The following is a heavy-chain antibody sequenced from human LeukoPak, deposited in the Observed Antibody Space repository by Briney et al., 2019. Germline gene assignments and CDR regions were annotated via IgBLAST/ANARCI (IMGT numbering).Heavy chain of an antibody. D-gene: IGHD3-9*01. CDR2: ISGYNGNT. CDR3: ATGYPKRRPSDMLTVPLFDY. CDR1: GYTFTSYG. Sequence: ASVKVSCKASGYTFTSYGISWVRQAPGLGLEWMGWISGYNGNTKFEEKFQDRVTMTTDTSTNTAYMELRSLRSDDTAIYYCATGYPKRRPSDMLTVPLFDYWGQGSLVIVSS. J-gene: IGHJ4*02. V-gene: IGHV1-18*01.